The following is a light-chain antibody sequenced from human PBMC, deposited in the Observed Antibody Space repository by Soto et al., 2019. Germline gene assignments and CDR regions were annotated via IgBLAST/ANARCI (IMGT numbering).Light chain of an antibody. CDR2: AAS. Sequence: DIQMTQSPSSLSASVGDRVTITCRASQNIDTFLNWYQQKPGKAPKLLIYAASSLQSGVPSRFSGGGSRTDFTLTISSLQPDDFATYYCQQSYSTLMYTFGQGTKLEIK. CDR1: QNIDTF. V-gene: IGKV1-39*01. J-gene: IGKJ2*01. CDR3: QQSYSTLMYT.